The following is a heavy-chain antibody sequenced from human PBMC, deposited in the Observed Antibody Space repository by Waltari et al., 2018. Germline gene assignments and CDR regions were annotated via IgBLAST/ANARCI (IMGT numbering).Heavy chain of an antibody. J-gene: IGHJ4*02. V-gene: IGHV4-59*01. CDR3: ARGREATGITIFGVVIIPVSYYFDY. CDR2: IYYSGST. Sequence: QVQLQESGPGLVKPSETLSLTCTVSGGSISSYYWSWIRQPPGKGLEWIGYIYYSGSTNYNPSLTSRVTISVDTSKNQFSLKLSSVTAADTAVYYCARGREATGITIFGVVIIPVSYYFDYWGQGTLVTVSS. CDR1: GGSISSYY. D-gene: IGHD3-3*01.